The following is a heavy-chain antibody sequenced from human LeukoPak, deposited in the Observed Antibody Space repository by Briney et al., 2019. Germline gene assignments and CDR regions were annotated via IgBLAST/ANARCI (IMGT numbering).Heavy chain of an antibody. J-gene: IGHJ4*02. CDR3: ARDKSSSWSHFGY. V-gene: IGHV3-30*04. Sequence: PGGSLRLSCAASGFTFSSYAMHWVRQAPGKGLEWVAVISYDGSNKYYADSVKGRFTISRDNSKSTLYLQMNSLGAEDTAVYYCARDKSSSWSHFGYWGQGTLVTVSS. CDR2: ISYDGSNK. CDR1: GFTFSSYA. D-gene: IGHD6-13*01.